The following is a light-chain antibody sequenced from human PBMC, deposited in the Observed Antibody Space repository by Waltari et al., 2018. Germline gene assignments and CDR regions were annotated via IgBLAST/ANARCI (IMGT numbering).Light chain of an antibody. J-gene: IGKJ2*01. V-gene: IGKV4-1*01. CDR1: QSVLYSSNNKNY. Sequence: DIVMTQSPDSLAVSLGEVATINCKSSQSVLYSSNNKNYLTWYQQKPGQPPKLLIYWASTRESGVPDRFSGSASGTDFTLTISSLQAEDVAVYYCQQYYSAPYTFGQGTKLEIK. CDR3: QQYYSAPYT. CDR2: WAS.